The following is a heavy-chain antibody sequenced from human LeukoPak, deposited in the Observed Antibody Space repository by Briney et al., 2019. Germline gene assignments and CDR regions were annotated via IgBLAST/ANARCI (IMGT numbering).Heavy chain of an antibody. J-gene: IGHJ3*02. Sequence: GASVKVSCKASGYAFTGHSMHLVRQAPGHGLEWMGWINPNSGGTNYAQKFQGRVTMTRDTSISTAYMELSRLRSDDTDLYYSARDRATGNYYYSSAFDIWGQGTMVTVSS. CDR2: INPNSGGT. D-gene: IGHD1-26*01. CDR3: ARDRATGNYYYSSAFDI. CDR1: GYAFTGHS. V-gene: IGHV1-2*02.